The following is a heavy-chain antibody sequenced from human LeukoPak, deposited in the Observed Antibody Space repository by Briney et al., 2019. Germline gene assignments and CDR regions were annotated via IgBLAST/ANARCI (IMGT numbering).Heavy chain of an antibody. Sequence: GGSLRLSCAASGFTVSSNYMNWVRQAPGKGLEWVAVISYDGSNKYYADSVKGRFTISRDNAKNSLYLQMNSLRAEDTAVYYCARDSPIVGGTGASDIWGQGTMVTVSS. CDR3: ARDSPIVGGTGASDI. V-gene: IGHV3-30*03. D-gene: IGHD1-26*01. CDR1: GFTVSSNY. J-gene: IGHJ3*02. CDR2: ISYDGSNK.